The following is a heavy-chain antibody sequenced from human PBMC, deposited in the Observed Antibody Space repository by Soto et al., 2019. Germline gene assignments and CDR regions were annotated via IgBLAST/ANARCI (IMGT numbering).Heavy chain of an antibody. V-gene: IGHV3-30-3*01. J-gene: IGHJ5*02. D-gene: IGHD5-12*01. CDR3: ARGYSGYDRGWFDP. CDR1: GFTFSSYA. Sequence: QVQLVESGGGVVQPGRSLRLSCAASGFTFSSYAMHWVRQAPGKGLEWVAVISYDGSSKYFADSVRGRFTISRENSKNTLDLQMDSLTTGDTAVYYCARGYSGYDRGWFDPWGQGTLVTVSS. CDR2: ISYDGSSK.